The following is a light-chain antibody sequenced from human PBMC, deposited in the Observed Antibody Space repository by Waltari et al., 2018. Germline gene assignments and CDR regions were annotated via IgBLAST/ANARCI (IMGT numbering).Light chain of an antibody. CDR3: QQYSNYPRT. CDR2: KAS. J-gene: IGKJ1*01. V-gene: IGKV1-5*03. CDR1: QSISNW. Sequence: DVQMTQSPSTLSVSVGDRVTITCRASQSISNWLAWYQQNPWKAPKVLIYKASNLQSGVTSRFSGIGWGTEFTLTISSLQPDDFATYYCQQYSNYPRTFGQGTKVEIK.